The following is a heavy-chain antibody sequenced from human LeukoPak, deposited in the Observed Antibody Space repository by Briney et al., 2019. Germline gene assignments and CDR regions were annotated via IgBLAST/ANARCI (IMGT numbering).Heavy chain of an antibody. Sequence: PSETLSLTCTVSGGSISSSSYFWGWIRQPPGKGLEWIGSIYYSGGTYYNPSLKSRVTISVDTSKNQFSLTLSSVTAADTAVYYCARRLTCSGGSCYSYWFDPWGQGTLVTVSS. CDR2: IYYSGGT. V-gene: IGHV4-39*01. CDR1: GGSISSSSYF. D-gene: IGHD2-15*01. J-gene: IGHJ5*02. CDR3: ARRLTCSGGSCYSYWFDP.